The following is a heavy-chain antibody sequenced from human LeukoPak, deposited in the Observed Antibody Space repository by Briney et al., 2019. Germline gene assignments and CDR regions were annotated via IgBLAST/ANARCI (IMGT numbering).Heavy chain of an antibody. CDR2: IYYSGST. D-gene: IGHD6-13*01. CDR1: GGSISSYY. CDR3: ARHSSQWDWFDP. V-gene: IGHV4-59*08. Sequence: SETLSLTCTVSGGSISSYYWSWLRQPPGKGLEWIGNIYYSGSTNYNPSLKSRVTISVDTSKTQFSQKLSPVTAATTAVYYCARHSSQWDWFDPWGQGTLVTVSS. J-gene: IGHJ5*02.